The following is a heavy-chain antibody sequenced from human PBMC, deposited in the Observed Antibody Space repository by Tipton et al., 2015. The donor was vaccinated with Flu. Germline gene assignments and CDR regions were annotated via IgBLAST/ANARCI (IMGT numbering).Heavy chain of an antibody. V-gene: IGHV4-4*07. CDR2: IYSSGNT. CDR1: GGSLSSYY. Sequence: TLSLTCTVSGGSLSSYYWSWIRQCAGKGLEWIGRIYSSGNTKYSPSFKSRVTMSVDTSKNQFSLNLNSVTAADTAVYFCARGSGSGTYVIFEYWGQGTLVTVSS. CDR3: ARGSGSGTYVIFEY. J-gene: IGHJ4*02. D-gene: IGHD3-10*01.